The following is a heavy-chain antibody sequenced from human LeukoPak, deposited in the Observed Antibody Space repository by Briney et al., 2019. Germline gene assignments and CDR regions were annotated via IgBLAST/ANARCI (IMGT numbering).Heavy chain of an antibody. V-gene: IGHV4-34*01. CDR2: INHSGST. CDR3: ARVSSSWYQDWYFDL. D-gene: IGHD6-13*01. J-gene: IGHJ2*01. Sequence: ASETLSLTCAVYGGSFSGYYWSWIRQPPGKGLEWIGEINHSGSTNYNPSLKSRVTISVDTSKNQFSLKLSSVTAADTAVYYCARVSSSWYQDWYFDLWGRGTLVTVSS. CDR1: GGSFSGYY.